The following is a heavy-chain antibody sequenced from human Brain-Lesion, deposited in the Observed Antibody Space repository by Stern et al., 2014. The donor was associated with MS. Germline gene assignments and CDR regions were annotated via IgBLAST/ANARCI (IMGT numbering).Heavy chain of an antibody. CDR3: VKDGPALVTNWFDP. CDR1: GGTFGTCP. V-gene: IGHV1-69*06. Sequence: VQLVESGPEVKKPGSSVQVSCKASGGTFGTCPITWLRQAPGQGLELMGRIFPILGSPNYAQKFQGRVTITADRSTTTVYMKLSSLKSDDAAVYYCVKDGPALVTNWFDPWGRGTLVTVSS. J-gene: IGHJ5*02. D-gene: IGHD5-18*01. CDR2: IFPILGSP.